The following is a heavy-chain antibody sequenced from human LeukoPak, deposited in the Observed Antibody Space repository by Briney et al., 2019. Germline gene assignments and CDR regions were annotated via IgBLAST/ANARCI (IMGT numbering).Heavy chain of an antibody. CDR1: GGTSSNYA. V-gene: IGHV1-69*06. Sequence: SVKVSCKASGGTSSNYAFSWVRQAPGQGLEWMGGIIPVFDSAKYAQKFQDRVTITADKSTNTVHMEMRSLRSDDTAVYYCARFDGSSGSDAFDIWGQGTMVTVSS. D-gene: IGHD3-22*01. CDR3: ARFDGSSGSDAFDI. J-gene: IGHJ3*02. CDR2: IIPVFDSA.